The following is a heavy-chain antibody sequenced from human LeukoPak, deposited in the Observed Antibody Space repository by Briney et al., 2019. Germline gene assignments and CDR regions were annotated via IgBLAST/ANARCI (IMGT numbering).Heavy chain of an antibody. Sequence: SETLSLTCTVSGGSIISSTYYWGWMRQPPGQGLEWVGTILHSGNTYSNPSLQSRVTISVDTSKNQYSLKISSVTDADTAVYYCARRPITYGSGRFLDYWGQGTLVTVSS. CDR3: ARRPITYGSGRFLDY. CDR2: ILHSGNT. J-gene: IGHJ4*02. V-gene: IGHV4-39*01. D-gene: IGHD3-10*01. CDR1: GGSIISSTYY.